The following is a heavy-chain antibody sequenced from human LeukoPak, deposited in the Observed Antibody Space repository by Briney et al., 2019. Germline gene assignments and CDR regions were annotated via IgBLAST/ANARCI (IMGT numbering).Heavy chain of an antibody. J-gene: IGHJ4*02. CDR2: ISSSSSTI. V-gene: IGHV3-48*02. Sequence: RGSLRLSCATSGFTFSSYSMSWVRQAPGKGLEWVSYISSSSSTIHYADSVKGRFTISRDNAKNSLYLQMNSLRDEDTAVYYCAREQQLSDWGQGTLVAVSS. D-gene: IGHD3-16*02. CDR1: GFTFSSYS. CDR3: AREQQLSD.